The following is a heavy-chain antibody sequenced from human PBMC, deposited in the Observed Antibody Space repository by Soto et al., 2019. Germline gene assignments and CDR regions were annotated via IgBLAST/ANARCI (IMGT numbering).Heavy chain of an antibody. Sequence: EVQLLESGGGLVQPGGSLRLSCAASGFTFSSYAMSWVRQAPGKGLEWVSAISGSGGSTYYADSVKGRFTISRDNSKNTLYLQMNSLRAEDTAVYYCAKDASGRCSGGSCYSGYYYYGMDVWGQGTTVTVSS. CDR2: ISGSGGST. CDR1: GFTFSSYA. D-gene: IGHD2-15*01. CDR3: AKDASGRCSGGSCYSGYYYYGMDV. V-gene: IGHV3-23*01. J-gene: IGHJ6*02.